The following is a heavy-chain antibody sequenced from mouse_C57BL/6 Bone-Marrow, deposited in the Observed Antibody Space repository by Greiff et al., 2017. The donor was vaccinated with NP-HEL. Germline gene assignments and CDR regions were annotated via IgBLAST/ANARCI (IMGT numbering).Heavy chain of an antibody. J-gene: IGHJ3*01. CDR1: GYTFTDYY. CDR3: AIRSYYDYDWFAY. V-gene: IGHV1-19*01. CDR2: INPYNGGT. Sequence: VQLQQSGPVLVKPGASVKMSCKASGYTFTDYYMNWVKQSHGKSLEWIGVINPYNGGTSYNQKFKGKATLTVDKSSSTAYMELNSLTSEDSAVYYCAIRSYYDYDWFAYWGQGTLVTVSA. D-gene: IGHD2-4*01.